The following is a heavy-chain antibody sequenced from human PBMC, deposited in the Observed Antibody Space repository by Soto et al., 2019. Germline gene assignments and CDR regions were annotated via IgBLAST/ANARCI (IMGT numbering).Heavy chain of an antibody. CDR2: INTDGSGT. CDR1: GFTFSSDW. J-gene: IGHJ4*02. V-gene: IGHV3-74*01. D-gene: IGHD3-10*01. CDR3: ARARPGPHHYFCF. Sequence: EVQLVESGGGLVQPGGSLRLSCAASGFTFSSDWMHWVRQAPGKGLVWVSSINTDGSGTTYADSVKGRVTNSRDNAKNVVHLQMTSLRGEDMAVDYCARARPGPHHYFCFWGLGNMGTVSS.